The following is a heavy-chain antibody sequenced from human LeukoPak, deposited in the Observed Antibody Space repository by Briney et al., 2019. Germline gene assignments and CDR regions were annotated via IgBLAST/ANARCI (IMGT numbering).Heavy chain of an antibody. D-gene: IGHD3-10*01. CDR3: TGNYYGSGSYADFDY. V-gene: IGHV3-73*01. J-gene: IGHJ4*02. CDR1: GFTFSGSA. CDR2: IRSTANGYAT. Sequence: GGSLRLSCAASGFTFSGSALHWVRQASGKGLEWVGRIRSTANGYATAYAASVKGRFTISRDDSKNTAYLQMDSLKTEDTAVYYCTGNYYGSGSYADFDYWGQGTLVTVPS.